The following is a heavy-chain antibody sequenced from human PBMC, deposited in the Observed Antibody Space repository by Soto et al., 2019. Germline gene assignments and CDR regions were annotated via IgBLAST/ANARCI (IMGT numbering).Heavy chain of an antibody. D-gene: IGHD3-10*01. CDR1: GYTLTSYG. CDR3: AREVYYGSGSYYLSDP. V-gene: IGHV1-18*01. CDR2: ISAYNGNT. J-gene: IGHJ5*02. Sequence: ASVKVSCKASGYTLTSYGISWVRQAPGQGLEWMGWISAYNGNTNYAQKLQGRVTMTRNTSISTAYMELSSLRSEDTAVYYCAREVYYGSGSYYLSDPWGQGTLVTVSS.